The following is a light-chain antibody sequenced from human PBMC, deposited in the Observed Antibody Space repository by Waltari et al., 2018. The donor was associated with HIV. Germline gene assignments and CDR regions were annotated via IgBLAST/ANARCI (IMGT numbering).Light chain of an antibody. J-gene: IGLJ2*01. CDR2: GNT. V-gene: IGLV1-40*01. CDR1: SSNIGAGYD. CDR3: QSYDSSLSGVV. Sequence: QSVLTQPPSVSGAPGQRVTISCTGGSSNIGAGYDVHWYQQLPGTAPKLLIYGNTNRPSGVPDRVSGSKSGTSASLAITGLQAEDESDDYCQSYDSSLSGVVFGGGTKLTVL.